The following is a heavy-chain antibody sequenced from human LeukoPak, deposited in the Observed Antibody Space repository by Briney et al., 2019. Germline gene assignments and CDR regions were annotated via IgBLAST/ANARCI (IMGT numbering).Heavy chain of an antibody. J-gene: IGHJ2*01. Sequence: ASVKVSCKASGGTFNNYAISWVRQAPGQGLEWMGGIIPISDTANDAQKFKGRVTITADKSTSTVYMELSSLRSDDTAVYYCARDSVDYYDSSGRYFDLWGRGTLVTVSS. CDR2: IIPISDTA. CDR3: ARDSVDYYDSSGRYFDL. V-gene: IGHV1-69*06. D-gene: IGHD3-22*01. CDR1: GGTFNNYA.